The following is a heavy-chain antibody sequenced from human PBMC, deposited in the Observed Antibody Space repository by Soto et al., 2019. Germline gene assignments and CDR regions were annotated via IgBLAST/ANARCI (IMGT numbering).Heavy chain of an antibody. CDR2: IIPILGIA. Sequence: QVQLVQSGAEVKKPGSSVKVSCKASGGTFSSYTISWVRQAPGQGLEWMGRIIPILGIANYAQKFQGRVTINADKSTSTVYVGLSSLRSEDTAVYYCAGGAGQCPGRYYCDYWGEGTLVMVAS. CDR3: AGGAGQCPGRYYCDY. D-gene: IGHD6-19*01. J-gene: IGHJ4*02. CDR1: GGTFSSYT. V-gene: IGHV1-69*02.